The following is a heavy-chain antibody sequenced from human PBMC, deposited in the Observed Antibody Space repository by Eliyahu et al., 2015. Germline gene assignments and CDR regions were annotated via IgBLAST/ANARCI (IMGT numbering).Heavy chain of an antibody. CDR1: GGFFSNYY. Sequence: QVQLQQEGAGLLKPSETLSLTCVVYGGFFSNYYWTWIRQPPGKGLEWIGEINRSGSSNYNPSLQSRVTMSLDTSKNQFXLKLTSVTAADTAVYHCARSRFSNFVYNYYMDVWGKGTTVTVSS. V-gene: IGHV4-34*01. CDR2: INRSGSS. D-gene: IGHD4-11*01. CDR3: ARSRFSNFVYNYYMDV. J-gene: IGHJ6*03.